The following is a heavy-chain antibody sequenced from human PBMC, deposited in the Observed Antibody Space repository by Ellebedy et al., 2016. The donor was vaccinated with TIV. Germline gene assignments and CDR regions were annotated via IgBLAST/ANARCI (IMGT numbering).Heavy chain of an antibody. CDR3: ARDVTRSDYQYYGMDV. J-gene: IGHJ6*02. CDR2: ISYHGSDK. V-gene: IGHV3-30*03. Sequence: GGSLRLXCAASGFTFSSYIMHWVRQAPGKGLDWVAVISYHGSDKYYADSVKGRFTISRDNSKNTLNLQMNSLRPEDTAVYYCARDVTRSDYQYYGMDVWGQGTTVTVSS. CDR1: GFTFSSYI. D-gene: IGHD1-26*01.